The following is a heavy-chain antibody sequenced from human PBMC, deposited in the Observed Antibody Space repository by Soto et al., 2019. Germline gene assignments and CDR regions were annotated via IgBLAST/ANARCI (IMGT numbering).Heavy chain of an antibody. V-gene: IGHV4-34*01. CDR1: GGSFSGYY. CDR2: INHSGST. J-gene: IGHJ6*02. CDR3: ARASAYCSSTSCYIWNYYYYGMDV. Sequence: QVQLQQWGAGLLKPSETLSLTCAVYGGSFSGYYWSWIRQPPGKGLEWIGEINHSGSTNYNPSLKSRVAISVDTSKNQFSLKLSSVTAADTAVYYCARASAYCSSTSCYIWNYYYYGMDVWGQGTTVTVSS. D-gene: IGHD2-2*02.